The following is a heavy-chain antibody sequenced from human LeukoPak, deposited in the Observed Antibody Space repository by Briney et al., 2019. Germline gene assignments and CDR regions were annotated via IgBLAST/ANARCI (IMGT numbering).Heavy chain of an antibody. D-gene: IGHD3-10*01. CDR3: ARGITMVRGHMDV. CDR2: IIPIFGIA. Sequence: SVKVSCKASGGTFSSYAISWVRQAPGQGLEWMGRIIPIFGIANYAQKFQGRVTITADKSTSTAYMELSSLRSEDTAVYYCARGITMVRGHMDVWGQGTTVTFSS. CDR1: GGTFSSYA. J-gene: IGHJ6*02. V-gene: IGHV1-69*04.